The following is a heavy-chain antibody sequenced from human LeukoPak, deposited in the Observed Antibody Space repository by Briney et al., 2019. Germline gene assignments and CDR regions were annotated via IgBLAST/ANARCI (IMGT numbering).Heavy chain of an antibody. V-gene: IGHV1-2*02. CDR2: INANTGGT. J-gene: IGHJ4*02. D-gene: IGHD5-12*01. CDR3: ARGGYSGNESTDY. CDR1: GYRFTGYY. Sequence: ASVKVSCKASGYRFTGYYMHWVRQAPGQGLEWVGWINANTGGTNYAQKFQGRVTMTRDTSISTAYMELSRLRSDDTAMYYCARGGYSGNESTDYWGQGTLVTVSS.